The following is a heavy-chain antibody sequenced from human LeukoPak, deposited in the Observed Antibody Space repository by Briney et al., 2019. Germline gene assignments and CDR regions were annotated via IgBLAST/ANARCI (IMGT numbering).Heavy chain of an antibody. CDR3: ARDRLPRDRDDAFDI. J-gene: IGHJ3*02. CDR2: IYSGGST. Sequence: PGGSLRLSCVASGFTVSSNYISWVRQAPGKGLEWVSVIYSGGSTYYADSVKGRFTVSRDSSKNTVYLQLNSLKTEDTAVYYCARDRLPRDRDDAFDIWGHGTMVTVSS. CDR1: GFTVSSNY. D-gene: IGHD2-21*02. V-gene: IGHV3-66*01.